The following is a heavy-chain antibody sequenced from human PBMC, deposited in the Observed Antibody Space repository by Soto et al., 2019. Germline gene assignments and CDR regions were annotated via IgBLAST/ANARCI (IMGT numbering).Heavy chain of an antibody. CDR2: VNNDGTDT. CDR1: GFTFSNYW. CDR3: ARGGLRHALVV. V-gene: IGHV3-74*01. J-gene: IGHJ6*02. D-gene: IGHD2-21*01. Sequence: EVQLVESGGGLVQPGGSLRLSCAASGFTFSNYWMYWVRQSPGKGLVWVSRVNNDGTDTSHADSVKGRLTISRDNAEKTLYLKMISLRGEDTAVYYCARGGLRHALVVWGQGSTVTDSS.